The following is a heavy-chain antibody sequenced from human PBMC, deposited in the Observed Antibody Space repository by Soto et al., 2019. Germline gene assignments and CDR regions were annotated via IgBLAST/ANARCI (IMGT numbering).Heavy chain of an antibody. V-gene: IGHV3-13*01. Sequence: EVQLVESGGGLVQPGGSLRLSCVASGFTFSSHDMHWVRQATGKGLEWVSAITTAADTYYPGSVKGRFTISRENAKNSLYLQMPSLRAEDTAVYYCARVQYDAYEIWGQGTMVTVSS. CDR3: ARVQYDAYEI. D-gene: IGHD4-4*01. J-gene: IGHJ3*02. CDR1: GFTFSSHD. CDR2: ITTAADT.